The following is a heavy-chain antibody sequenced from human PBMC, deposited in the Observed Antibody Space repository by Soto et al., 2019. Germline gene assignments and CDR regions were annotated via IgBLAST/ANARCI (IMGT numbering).Heavy chain of an antibody. D-gene: IGHD2-21*02. Sequence: EVQLLESGGGLVQPGGSLRLSCAASGFTFSSYAMIWVRQAPGKGLEWVSAISGSGASTYYADSVKGRFTISRDNSKNTLYLQMNSLRAEDTAVYYCAKSAISVKGYFDLWGRGTLVTVSS. J-gene: IGHJ2*01. CDR1: GFTFSSYA. CDR3: AKSAISVKGYFDL. CDR2: ISGSGAST. V-gene: IGHV3-23*01.